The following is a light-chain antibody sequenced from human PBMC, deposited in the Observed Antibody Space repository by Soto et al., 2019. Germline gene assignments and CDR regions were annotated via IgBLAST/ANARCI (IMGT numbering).Light chain of an antibody. V-gene: IGLV2-14*01. CDR3: TSYTSSSTYV. CDR1: SSDVGAYIY. J-gene: IGLJ1*01. CDR2: EVS. Sequence: QSVLTQPASVSGSPGQSITISCTGTSSDVGAYIYVSWYQQHPDKAPKFLIYEVSKRPSGVSDRFSGSKSGNTASLTISGLQAEDEADYYCTSYTSSSTYVFGTGTKVTVL.